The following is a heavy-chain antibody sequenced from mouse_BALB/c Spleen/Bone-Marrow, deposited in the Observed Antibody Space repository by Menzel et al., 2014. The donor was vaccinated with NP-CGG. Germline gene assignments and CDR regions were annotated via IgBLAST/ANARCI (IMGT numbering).Heavy chain of an antibody. CDR3: ARAGGYDGFAY. CDR1: GYTFTSYW. CDR2: INPSNGRA. V-gene: IGHV1S81*02. J-gene: IGHJ3*01. D-gene: IGHD2-2*01. Sequence: PGASVKLSCKASGYTFTSYWMHWVKQRPGQGLEWIGEINPSNGRADYNEKFRSKATLTVDRSSSTAYMQLSSLTSEDSAVYYCARAGGYDGFAYWGQGTLVTVSA.